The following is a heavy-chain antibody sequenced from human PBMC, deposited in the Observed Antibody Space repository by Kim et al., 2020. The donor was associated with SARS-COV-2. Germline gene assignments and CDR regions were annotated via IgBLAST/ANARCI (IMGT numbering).Heavy chain of an antibody. V-gene: IGHV3-7*01. J-gene: IGHJ4*02. CDR1: GFTFSSYC. Sequence: GGSLRLSCAASGFTFSSYCMGWVRQAPGKGLEWVANIRQDGSQKYYADFVKGRFTISRDNSKNTLYLQMNSLRAEDTAVYYCARGLHHGSGIDYWGQGT. D-gene: IGHD3-10*01. CDR2: IRQDGSQK. CDR3: ARGLHHGSGIDY.